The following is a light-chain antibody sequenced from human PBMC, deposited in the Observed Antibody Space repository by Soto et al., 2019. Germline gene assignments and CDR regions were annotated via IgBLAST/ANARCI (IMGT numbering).Light chain of an antibody. V-gene: IGKV2-28*01. CDR1: QSLLHSNGYNY. CDR2: LGS. J-gene: IGKJ1*01. Sequence: DVVMPQSPLSLPVTPGEPASISCRSSQSLLHSNGYNYLDCYLQKPGQSPQLLIYLGSNRASGVPDRLSVSGSGTDFTLKISRVEGEDVGVYYCMQELHTPLTFGQGTKVEIK. CDR3: MQELHTPLT.